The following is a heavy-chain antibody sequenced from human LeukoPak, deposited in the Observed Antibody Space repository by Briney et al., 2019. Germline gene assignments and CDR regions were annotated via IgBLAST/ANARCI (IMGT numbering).Heavy chain of an antibody. CDR2: IRQDESEK. J-gene: IGHJ3*02. CDR1: GFTFSDYC. Sequence: PGGSLRLSCAASGFTFSDYCMSWVRQAPGKGLEWVANIRQDESEKYFVDSVKGRFIISRDNAKNSLYLQMNSLRAEDTVVYYCARDRTPYDGNGYYDAHDIWGQGTMVTVSS. CDR3: ARDRTPYDGNGYYDAHDI. V-gene: IGHV3-7*01. D-gene: IGHD3-22*01.